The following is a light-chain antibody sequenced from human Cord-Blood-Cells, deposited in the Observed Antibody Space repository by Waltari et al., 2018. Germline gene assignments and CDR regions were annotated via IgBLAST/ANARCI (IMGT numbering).Light chain of an antibody. CDR3: QVWDSSSDHYV. Sequence: SYVLTQPPSVSVAPGKTARITCGGNNIGSKSVHWYQQKPGQAPVLVVYDDGHRPSGSPGRFSGSNSGNTATLTISRVEAGDEADYYCQVWDSSSDHYVFGTGTKVTVL. CDR1: NIGSKS. J-gene: IGLJ1*01. V-gene: IGLV3-21*03. CDR2: DDG.